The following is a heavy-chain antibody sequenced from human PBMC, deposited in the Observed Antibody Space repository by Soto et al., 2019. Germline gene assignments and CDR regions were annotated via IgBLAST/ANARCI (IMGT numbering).Heavy chain of an antibody. CDR2: ISISGSTI. CDR3: ARRYRVRYISTFVH. V-gene: IGHV3-11*01. Sequence: PGGSLRLSCAASGFTFSDYYISWIRQALGKGLERVSYISISGSTIYYADSVKGRFTISRDNATNSLYLQMNSLRAEDTAVYYCARRYRVRYISTFVHLGPGTLETISS. CDR1: GFTFSDYY. J-gene: IGHJ5*02. D-gene: IGHD2-8*01.